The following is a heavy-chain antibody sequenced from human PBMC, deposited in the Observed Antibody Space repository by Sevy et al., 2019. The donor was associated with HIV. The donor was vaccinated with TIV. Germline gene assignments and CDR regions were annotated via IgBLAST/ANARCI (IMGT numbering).Heavy chain of an antibody. CDR1: EFMFSTYA. CDR3: ARDASYSTDWYPSDY. CDR2: ISYDGGRH. D-gene: IGHD3-9*01. J-gene: IGHJ4*02. V-gene: IGHV3-30-3*01. Sequence: GGSLRLSCAASEFMFSTYAMHWVRQAPGKGLEWVAVISYDGGRHNYADSVKGRFTISSDNSKNTLFLQMNSLRLEDTAFYYGARDASYSTDWYPSDYWGQGTQVTVSS.